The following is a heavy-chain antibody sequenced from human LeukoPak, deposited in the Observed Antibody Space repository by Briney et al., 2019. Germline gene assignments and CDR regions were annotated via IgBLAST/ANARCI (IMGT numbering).Heavy chain of an antibody. J-gene: IGHJ4*02. V-gene: IGHV1-18*01. CDR2: ISAYNGNT. CDR1: GYTFTSYG. CDR3: ARAISPPTTGYSSSWYFDY. D-gene: IGHD6-13*01. Sequence: ASVKVSCKASGYTFTSYGISWVRQAPGQGLEWMGWISAYNGNTNYAQKLQGRVTMTTDTSTSTAYMELRSLRSDDTAVYYCARAISPPTTGYSSSWYFDYWGQGTLVTVSS.